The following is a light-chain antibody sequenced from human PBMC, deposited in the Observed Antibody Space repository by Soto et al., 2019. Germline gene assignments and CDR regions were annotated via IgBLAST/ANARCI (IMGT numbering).Light chain of an antibody. CDR3: QPSHSTPLT. CDR1: LRISKD. CDR2: GAS. J-gene: IGKJ4*01. Sequence: DIQVIQSPSSLSASVGDRVTITCRASLRISKDLNWYQQKPGKAPKLLIYGASTLQSGVPSRFSGAGSGTDFTLLISRLQPEDSATYYCQPSHSTPLTFGGGTKLEI. V-gene: IGKV1-39*01.